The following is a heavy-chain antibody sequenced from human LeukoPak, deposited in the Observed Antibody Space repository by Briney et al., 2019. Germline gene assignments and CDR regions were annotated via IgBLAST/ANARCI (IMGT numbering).Heavy chain of an antibody. CDR3: TREYSSGWSGTGY. J-gene: IGHJ4*02. CDR1: GGSISGYY. V-gene: IGHV4-59*01. Sequence: SETLSLTCTVSGGSISGYYWSWIRQPPGKGLEWIGYIDYRGITRYNPSLESRVTISVDTSKNQFSLRLSSMTAADTAVYYCTREYSSGWSGTGYWGQGTLVTVSS. CDR2: IDYRGIT. D-gene: IGHD6-19*01.